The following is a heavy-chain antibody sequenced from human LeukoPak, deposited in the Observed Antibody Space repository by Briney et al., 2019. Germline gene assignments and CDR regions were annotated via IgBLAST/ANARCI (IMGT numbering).Heavy chain of an antibody. CDR1: GGSISRYY. Sequence: SETLSLTCTVSGGSISRYYWSWIRQPPGKGLEWIGYIYYSGSTNYNPSLKSRVTISVDTSKNQFSLKLSSVTAADTAVYYCARLIDRRDGYNYVDYWGQGTLVTVSS. V-gene: IGHV4-59*08. J-gene: IGHJ4*02. CDR2: IYYSGST. D-gene: IGHD5-24*01. CDR3: ARLIDRRDGYNYVDY.